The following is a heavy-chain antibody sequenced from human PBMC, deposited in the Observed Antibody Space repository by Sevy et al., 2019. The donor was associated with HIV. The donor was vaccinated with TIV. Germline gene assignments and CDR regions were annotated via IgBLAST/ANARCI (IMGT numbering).Heavy chain of an antibody. V-gene: IGHV4-4*07. Sequence: SETLSLTCTVSGGSISNYYWSWMRQPAGKGLEWIGHIYTSGNTNYNPSLKSRVTMSIDTSKNQFSLNLTSVTAADTALYYCARTPVIRGIVEKKVWEYWGQGTLVTVSS. CDR2: IYTSGNT. CDR3: ARTPVIRGIVEKKVWEY. CDR1: GGSISNYY. J-gene: IGHJ4*02. D-gene: IGHD1-26*01.